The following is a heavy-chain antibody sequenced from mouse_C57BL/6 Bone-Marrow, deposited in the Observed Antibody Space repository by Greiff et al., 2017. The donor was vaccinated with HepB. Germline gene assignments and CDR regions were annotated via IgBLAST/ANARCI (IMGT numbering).Heavy chain of an antibody. Sequence: EVQLVESGGGLVQPKGSLKLSCAASGFTFNTYAMHWVRQAPGKGLEWVARIRSKSSNTATYYADSVKDRFTISRDDSQSMLYLQMNNLKTEDTAMYYCVRDHYDYDGLYFDYWGQGTTLTVSS. D-gene: IGHD2-4*01. CDR3: VRDHYDYDGLYFDY. J-gene: IGHJ2*01. CDR1: GFTFNTYA. V-gene: IGHV10-3*01. CDR2: IRSKSSNTAT.